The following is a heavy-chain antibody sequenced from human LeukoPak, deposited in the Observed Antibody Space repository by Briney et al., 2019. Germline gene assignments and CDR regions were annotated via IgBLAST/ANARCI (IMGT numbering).Heavy chain of an antibody. J-gene: IGHJ5*02. V-gene: IGHV4-34*01. D-gene: IGHD2-2*02. CDR3: ARGLYCSSTSCYTGNWFDP. Sequence: SETLSLTCAVYGGSCSGYYWSWIRQPPGKGLEWIGEINHSGSTNYNPSLKSRVTISVDTSKNQFSLKLTSVTAADTAVYYCARGLYCSSTSCYTGNWFDPWGQGTLVTVSS. CDR1: GGSCSGYY. CDR2: INHSGST.